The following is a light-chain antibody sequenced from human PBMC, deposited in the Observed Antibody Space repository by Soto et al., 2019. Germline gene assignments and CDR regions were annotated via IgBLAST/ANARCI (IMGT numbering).Light chain of an antibody. J-gene: IGKJ1*01. CDR3: QQYNTYWT. CDR1: QNIGSW. CDR2: DVS. Sequence: DIQMTPFPSPLSASLGDRVTLTFRASQNIGSWLAWYQQKPGKAPKVLIYDVSNLETGVPSRFSGSGSGTEFTLTISSLQPDDFATYYCQQYNTYWTFGQGTKV. V-gene: IGKV1-5*01.